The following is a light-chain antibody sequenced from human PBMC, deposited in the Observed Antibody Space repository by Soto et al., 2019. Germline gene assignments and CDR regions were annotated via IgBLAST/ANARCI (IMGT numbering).Light chain of an antibody. V-gene: IGKV1-39*01. CDR3: QQSYRKPAT. CDR1: QNILTF. Sequence: EIQMTQSPSSLSASIGDRITITCRASQNILTFLNWYQQRSGKAPKLLVVAASSLETGVPSRFSGSGSATEFSLTITSLPPEDVATYYCQQSYRKPATFGQGTKLEIK. CDR2: AAS. J-gene: IGKJ2*01.